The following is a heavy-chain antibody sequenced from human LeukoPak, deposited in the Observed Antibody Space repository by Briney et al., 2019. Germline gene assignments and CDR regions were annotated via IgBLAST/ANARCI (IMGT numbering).Heavy chain of an antibody. D-gene: IGHD5-18*01. CDR1: GFTFSNAW. Sequence: GGSPRLSCAASGFTFSNAWMSWVRQAPGKGLEWVGRIKSKTDGGTTDYAAPVKGRFTISRDDSKNTLYLQMNSLKTEDTAVYYCCGSYGYGWFDPWGQGTLVTVSS. CDR3: CGSYGYGWFDP. V-gene: IGHV3-15*01. CDR2: IKSKTDGGTT. J-gene: IGHJ5*02.